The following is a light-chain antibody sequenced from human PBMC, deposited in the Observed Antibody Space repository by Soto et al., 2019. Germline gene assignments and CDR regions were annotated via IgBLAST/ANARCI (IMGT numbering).Light chain of an antibody. CDR1: DSVDKKV. J-gene: IGKJ2*01. V-gene: IGKV3-20*01. CDR3: DQYGSSAPYT. Sequence: IVLTQSPATLSVSLGERATLSCRASDSVDKKVLAWYQQEIGQPPRLVMFRAASRAPGIPDRFSGSGSGTDFTLAITRVATGDVGMYYCDQYGSSAPYTLGQGTQLEI. CDR2: RAA.